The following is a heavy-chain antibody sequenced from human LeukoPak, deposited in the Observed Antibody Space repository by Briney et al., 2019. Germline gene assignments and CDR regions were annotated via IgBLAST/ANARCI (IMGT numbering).Heavy chain of an antibody. CDR1: GDSVSSNSAA. J-gene: IGHJ4*02. D-gene: IGHD6-19*01. V-gene: IGHV6-1*01. Sequence: SQTLSLTCAVSGDSVSSNSAAWNWIRQSPSRGLEWLGRTYYRSKWYNDYAVSVKSRITINPDTSKNQFSLQLNSVTPEDTAVYYCARATGQEEWLSWGIFDYWGQGTLVTVSS. CDR3: ARATGQEEWLSWGIFDY. CDR2: TYYRSKWYN.